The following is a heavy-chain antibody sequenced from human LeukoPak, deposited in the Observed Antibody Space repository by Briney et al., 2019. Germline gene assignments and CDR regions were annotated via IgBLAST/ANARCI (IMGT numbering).Heavy chain of an antibody. Sequence: PGGSLRLSCAASGFTFTSYSMNWVRQAPGKGLGWVSSISSSSSYIYYADSVKGRFTISRDNAKNTLYLQMNSLRAEDTAVYYCARGLSGYASSLGYWGQGTLVTVSA. V-gene: IGHV3-21*01. D-gene: IGHD6-6*01. CDR1: GFTFTSYS. CDR2: ISSSSSYI. CDR3: ARGLSGYASSLGY. J-gene: IGHJ4*02.